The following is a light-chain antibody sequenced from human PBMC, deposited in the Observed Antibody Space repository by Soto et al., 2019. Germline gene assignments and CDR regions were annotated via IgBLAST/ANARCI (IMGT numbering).Light chain of an antibody. Sequence: EIVLTQSPGTLSLSPGERATLSCRASQSVSSSYLAWYQQKLGQAPRLLIYGASSRATGIPDRFSGSGSGTDFTLTISRLEPEDFAVYYCQQHGSSPRTFGQGTKLEIK. CDR1: QSVSSSY. V-gene: IGKV3-20*01. J-gene: IGKJ2*01. CDR2: GAS. CDR3: QQHGSSPRT.